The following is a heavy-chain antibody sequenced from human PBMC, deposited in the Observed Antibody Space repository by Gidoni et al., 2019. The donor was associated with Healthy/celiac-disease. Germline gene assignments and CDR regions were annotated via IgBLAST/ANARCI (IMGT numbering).Heavy chain of an antibody. CDR2: TYYRSSWYN. Sequence: QVQLQQSGPGLVKPSQTLSLNCAISGDSVSSNRADWNWIRPSPARGLEWMGRTYYRSSWYNDYAVSVRGRITINPDTSRNHFSLLLDSVTPEDSALYYCAREPTYSSVWSPAGSVVDYYYYGMDVWGQGTTVTVSS. CDR3: AREPTYSSVWSPAGSVVDYYYYGMDV. V-gene: IGHV6-1*01. D-gene: IGHD6-19*01. CDR1: GDSVSSNRAD. J-gene: IGHJ6*02.